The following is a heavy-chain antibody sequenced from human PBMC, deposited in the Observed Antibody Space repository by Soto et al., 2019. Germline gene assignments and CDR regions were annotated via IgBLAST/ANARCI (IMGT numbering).Heavy chain of an antibody. D-gene: IGHD6-19*01. J-gene: IGHJ4*02. CDR1: GGSISSYY. V-gene: IGHV4-59*01. CDR3: ARDDGSLDY. Sequence: PSETLSLTCTVSGGSISSYYWSWIRQPPGKGLEWIGYIYYSGSTNYNPSLKSRVTISVDTSKNQFSLTLSSVTAADTAVYYCARDDGSLDYWGEGTLVTXPS. CDR2: IYYSGST.